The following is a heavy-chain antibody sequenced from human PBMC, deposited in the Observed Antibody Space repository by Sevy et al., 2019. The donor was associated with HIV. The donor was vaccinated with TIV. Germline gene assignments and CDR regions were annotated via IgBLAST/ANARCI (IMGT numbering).Heavy chain of an antibody. J-gene: IGHJ4*02. CDR3: ARDAVLRFLEWLPDY. Sequence: GGSLRLSCAASGFTFSSYWMSWVRQAPGKGLEWVANIKQDGSEKYYVDSVKGRFTISRDNAKNSLYLQMNSLRAEDTAVYYCARDAVLRFLEWLPDYWGRGTLVTVSS. D-gene: IGHD3-3*01. CDR2: IKQDGSEK. V-gene: IGHV3-7*01. CDR1: GFTFSSYW.